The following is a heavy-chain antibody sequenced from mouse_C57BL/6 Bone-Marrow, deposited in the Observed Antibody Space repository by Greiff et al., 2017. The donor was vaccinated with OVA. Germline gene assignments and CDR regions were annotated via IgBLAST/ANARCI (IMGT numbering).Heavy chain of an antibody. J-gene: IGHJ4*01. CDR3: AREDYYGSSYVSYAMDY. V-gene: IGHV1-37*01. CDR2: INPYNGDT. Sequence: VQLKQSGPELVKPGASVKISCKASGYSFTGYFMNWVKQSHGKSLEWIGRINPYNGDTFYNQKFKGKATLTVDKSSSTAHMELLSLTSEDFAVYYCAREDYYGSSYVSYAMDYWGQGTSVTVSS. D-gene: IGHD1-1*01. CDR1: GYSFTGYF.